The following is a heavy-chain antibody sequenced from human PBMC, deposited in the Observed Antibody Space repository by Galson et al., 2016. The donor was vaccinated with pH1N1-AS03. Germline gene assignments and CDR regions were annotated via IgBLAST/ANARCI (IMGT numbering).Heavy chain of an antibody. V-gene: IGHV1-8*01. CDR3: ATREEGGNYYYMDI. D-gene: IGHD3-16*01. Sequence: SVKVSCKAFGYIFSGFDINWVREAPGQGLQWVAYVNPRNGKTGSADRFQGRITITRDPSINTAYMELSSLTPEDTAVDYCATREEGGNYYYMDIWGKGATVPVSS. CDR1: GYIFSGFD. CDR2: VNPRNGKT. J-gene: IGHJ6*03.